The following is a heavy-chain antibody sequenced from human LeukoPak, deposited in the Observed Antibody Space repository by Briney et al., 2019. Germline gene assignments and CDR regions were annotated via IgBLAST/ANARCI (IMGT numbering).Heavy chain of an antibody. Sequence: GGSLRLSCAASGFTFSSYSMNWVRQAPGKGLEWVSSISNSSSYIYYADSVKGRFTISRDNAKNSLYLQMNSLRAEDTAVYYCPREGSIRYFDWLSPDNWFDPWGQGTLVTVSS. CDR1: GFTFSSYS. V-gene: IGHV3-21*01. CDR2: ISNSSSYI. J-gene: IGHJ5*02. CDR3: PREGSIRYFDWLSPDNWFDP. D-gene: IGHD3-9*01.